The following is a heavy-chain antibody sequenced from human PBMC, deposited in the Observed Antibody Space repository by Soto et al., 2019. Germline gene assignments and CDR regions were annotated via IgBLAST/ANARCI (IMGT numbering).Heavy chain of an antibody. CDR1: GFTVSDNY. V-gene: IGHV3-53*01. CDR3: TRGLDQFKIRFDP. CDR2: IHPGGDT. J-gene: IGHJ5*02. Sequence: GGDLIQPGGSLRLSCAASGFTVSDNYMSWVRQAPGKGLEWVSSIHPGGDTFYADSVKGRFSFSRDISKNTVYLQMNRLRLEDTAVYYCTRGLDQFKIRFDPWGQGTLVTVSS.